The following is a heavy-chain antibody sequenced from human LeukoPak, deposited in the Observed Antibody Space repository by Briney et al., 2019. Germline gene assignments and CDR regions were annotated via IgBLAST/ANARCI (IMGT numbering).Heavy chain of an antibody. V-gene: IGHV1-2*02. Sequence: ASVKVSCKASGYTFTSYYMHWVRQAPGQGLEWMGWINPNSGGTNYAQKFQGRVTMTRDTSISTAYMELSRLRSDDTAVYYCARGVFSSGYYYDAFDIWGQGTMVTVSS. CDR1: GYTFTSYY. CDR3: ARGVFSSGYYYDAFDI. D-gene: IGHD3-22*01. CDR2: INPNSGGT. J-gene: IGHJ3*02.